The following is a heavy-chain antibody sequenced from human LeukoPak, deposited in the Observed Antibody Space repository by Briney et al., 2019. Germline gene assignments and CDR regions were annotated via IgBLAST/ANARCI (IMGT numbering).Heavy chain of an antibody. CDR2: MNPSSGNT. D-gene: IGHD6-13*01. CDR3: ARRVRSWYSIDY. Sequence: ASVKVPCKASGYTFTNYEINWVRQGTGQGLEWLGWMNPSSGNTGYAQKFQGRVTMTRDTSISTAYMELSSLRSEDTAVYYCARRVRSWYSIDYWGQGTLVTVSS. J-gene: IGHJ4*02. CDR1: GYTFTNYE. V-gene: IGHV1-8*01.